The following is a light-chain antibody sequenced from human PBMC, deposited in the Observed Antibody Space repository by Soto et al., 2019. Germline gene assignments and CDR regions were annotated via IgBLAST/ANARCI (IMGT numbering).Light chain of an antibody. Sequence: ERLMTQSPVTLSVSPGESVTLSCRASQSVGSNLAWYQQKVGQAPRLLLYGVSTRATGIPARFSGSGSGRQFTLTISCLQSEDSAVYYCQQYNNWPQTFGQGTKVEIK. CDR3: QQYNNWPQT. CDR1: QSVGSN. J-gene: IGKJ1*01. CDR2: GVS. V-gene: IGKV3-15*01.